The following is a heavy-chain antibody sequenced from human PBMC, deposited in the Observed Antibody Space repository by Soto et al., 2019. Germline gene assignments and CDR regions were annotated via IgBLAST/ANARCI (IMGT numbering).Heavy chain of an antibody. CDR3: RSSQTPTSFDY. CDR1: GYTFTNFV. Sequence: QVQLVQSETEVKRPGASVKVSCKASGYTFTNFVISWVRQAPGQGLEFMGWINTYNYNTKYAQKLQGRVTMTTDTSTSTAYMELRSLRSDATAVYYCRSSQTPTSFDYWGQGTLVTVSS. J-gene: IGHJ4*02. D-gene: IGHD2-15*01. V-gene: IGHV1-18*01. CDR2: INTYNYNT.